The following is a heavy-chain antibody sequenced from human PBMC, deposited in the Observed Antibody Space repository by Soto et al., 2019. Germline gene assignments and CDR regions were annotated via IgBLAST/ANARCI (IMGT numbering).Heavy chain of an antibody. CDR3: ARLGSGWIFDS. CDR2: IYYSGST. J-gene: IGHJ4*02. D-gene: IGHD6-19*01. Sequence: QLQLQESGPGLVKPSETLSLTCTVSGGSISSSSYYWGWIRQPPGKGLEWIGTIYYSGSTYYNPSLKSRFPISVDTSKNQFSLKLSSLTAADTAVFYRARLGSGWIFDSWCQGTLVTVSS. CDR1: GGSISSSSYY. V-gene: IGHV4-39*01.